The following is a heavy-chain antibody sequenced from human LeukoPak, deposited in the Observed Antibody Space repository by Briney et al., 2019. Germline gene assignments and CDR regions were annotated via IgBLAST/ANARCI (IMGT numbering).Heavy chain of an antibody. CDR3: ARGYGSGSYYYYYGMDV. V-gene: IGHV4-34*01. D-gene: IGHD3-10*01. Sequence: SETLSLTCAVYGGSFSGYYWSWIRQPPGKGLEWIGETNHSGSTNYNPSLKSRVTISVDTSKNQFSPKLSSVTAADTAVYYCARGYGSGSYYYYYGMDVWGQGTTVTVSS. J-gene: IGHJ6*02. CDR2: TNHSGST. CDR1: GGSFSGYY.